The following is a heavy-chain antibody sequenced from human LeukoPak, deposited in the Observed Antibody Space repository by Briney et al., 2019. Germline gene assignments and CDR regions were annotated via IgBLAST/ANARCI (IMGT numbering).Heavy chain of an antibody. CDR2: INPNSGGT. CDR1: GYTFTGYY. D-gene: IGHD3-3*01. CDR3: ARVPDFWSGYYGGEYYFDY. V-gene: IGHV1-2*02. Sequence: ASVKVSCKASGYTFTGYYMHWVRQAPGQGLEWMGWINPNSGGTNYAQKFQGRVTMTRDTSIGTAYMELSRLRYDDTAVYYCARVPDFWSGYYGGEYYFDYWGQGTLVTVSS. J-gene: IGHJ4*02.